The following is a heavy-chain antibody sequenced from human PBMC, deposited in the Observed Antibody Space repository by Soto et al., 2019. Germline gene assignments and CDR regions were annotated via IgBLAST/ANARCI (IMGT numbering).Heavy chain of an antibody. CDR3: ARVGVYYDSSGTAGTNWFDP. V-gene: IGHV4-59*01. CDR2: IYYSGST. Sequence: SETLSLTCTVSGGSISSYYWSWIRQPPGKGLEWIGYIYYSGSTNYNPSLKSRVTISVDTSKNQFSLKLSSVTAADTAVYYCARVGVYYDSSGTAGTNWFDPWGQGTLVTVS. D-gene: IGHD3-22*01. J-gene: IGHJ5*02. CDR1: GGSISSYY.